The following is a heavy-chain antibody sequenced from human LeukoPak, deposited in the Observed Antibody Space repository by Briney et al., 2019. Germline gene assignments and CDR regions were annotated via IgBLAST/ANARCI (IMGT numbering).Heavy chain of an antibody. J-gene: IGHJ4*02. V-gene: IGHV1-69*13. CDR1: GGTFSSYA. Sequence: GTSVKVSCKASGGTFSSYAISWVRQAPGQGLEWMGGIIPIFGTANYAQKFQGRVTITADESTSTAYMELSSLRSEDTAVYYCARLYYDFWSGYYHTQYFDYWAREPWSPSPQ. CDR2: IIPIFGTA. CDR3: ARLYYDFWSGYYHTQYFDY. D-gene: IGHD3-3*01.